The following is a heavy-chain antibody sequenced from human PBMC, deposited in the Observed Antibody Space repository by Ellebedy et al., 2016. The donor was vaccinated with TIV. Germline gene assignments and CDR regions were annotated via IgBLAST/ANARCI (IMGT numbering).Heavy chain of an antibody. Sequence: AASVKVSCKASGYTFTSYGISWVRQAPGQGLEWMGWISAYNGNTNYAQKFQGRASMTTDASTNTVHLELMSLNFDDTAVYYCGRELGMGRGAMDVWGPGTTVTVSS. J-gene: IGHJ6*02. D-gene: IGHD7-27*01. CDR3: GRELGMGRGAMDV. CDR2: ISAYNGNT. V-gene: IGHV1-18*04. CDR1: GYTFTSYG.